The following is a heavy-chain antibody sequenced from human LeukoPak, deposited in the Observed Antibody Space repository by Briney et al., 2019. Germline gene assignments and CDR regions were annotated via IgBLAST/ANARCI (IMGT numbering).Heavy chain of an antibody. CDR2: IYSGAGT. D-gene: IGHD4-23*01. V-gene: IGHV3-66*01. CDR1: GFTVSNNY. CDR3: AGTRSIVTPRGTFDL. J-gene: IGHJ2*01. Sequence: PGGSLRLSCAASGFTVSNNYMTWVRQAPGKGLEWVSVIYSGAGTYYADSVKGRFTISRDISKNTLYLQMNSLRADDTAVYYSAGTRSIVTPRGTFDLWGRGTLVTVSS.